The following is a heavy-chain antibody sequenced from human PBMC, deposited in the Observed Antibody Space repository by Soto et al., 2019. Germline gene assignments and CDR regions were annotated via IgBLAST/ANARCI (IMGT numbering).Heavy chain of an antibody. Sequence: SDTLCLTSTVSGASISGYHSSWMRQPAGKGLEWIGRIYTSGSTNYNPSLKSRLTMSVDTSKNQFSLELSSVTAADTAVYYCARGKTLGSGSYFQQSWFDPWGQGTRVTVS. CDR2: IYTSGST. J-gene: IGHJ5*02. CDR3: ARGKTLGSGSYFQQSWFDP. V-gene: IGHV4-4*07. CDR1: GASISGYH. D-gene: IGHD3-10*01.